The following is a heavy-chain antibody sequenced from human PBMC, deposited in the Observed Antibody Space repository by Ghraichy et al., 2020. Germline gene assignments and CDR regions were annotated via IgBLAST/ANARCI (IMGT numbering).Heavy chain of an antibody. Sequence: GESLNISCEASGFTFSGSDMHWVRQASGKGLEWVGRIRSKAHSHATAYGESVKGRFTISRDDSKNMAYLQMNSLKTDDTAVYFCTRWGLAVTGTGFDYWGQGTLVTVSS. D-gene: IGHD6-13*01. V-gene: IGHV3-73*01. CDR3: TRWGLAVTGTGFDY. CDR1: GFTFSGSD. CDR2: IRSKAHSHAT. J-gene: IGHJ4*02.